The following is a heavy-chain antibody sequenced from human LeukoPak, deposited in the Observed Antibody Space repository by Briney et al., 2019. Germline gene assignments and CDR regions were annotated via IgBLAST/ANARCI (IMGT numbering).Heavy chain of an antibody. CDR1: GFTFSNYW. D-gene: IGHD1-14*01. J-gene: IGHJ4*02. Sequence: GGSLRPSCAASGFTFSNYWMHWVRQAPGKGLVWVSRINGDGSSKSYADSVKGRFSISRDNTRNTVYMQMNSLRAEDTAVYYCTRGGGTSDYWGQGTLVTVSS. V-gene: IGHV3-74*01. CDR2: INGDGSSK. CDR3: TRGGGTSDY.